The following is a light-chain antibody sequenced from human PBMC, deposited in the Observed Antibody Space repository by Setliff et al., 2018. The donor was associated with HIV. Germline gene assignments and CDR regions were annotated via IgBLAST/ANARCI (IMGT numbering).Light chain of an antibody. V-gene: IGLV2-23*02. Sequence: QSVLTQFASVSGSPGQSITISCTGTSSDVGSYNLVSWYQQHPGNAPKPMIYEVTKRPSGISHRFSGSKSGSTASLTISGLQAEDEAEYYCCSYAGSSTFVFGTGTKVTVL. J-gene: IGLJ1*01. CDR1: SSDVGSYNL. CDR2: EVT. CDR3: CSYAGSSTFV.